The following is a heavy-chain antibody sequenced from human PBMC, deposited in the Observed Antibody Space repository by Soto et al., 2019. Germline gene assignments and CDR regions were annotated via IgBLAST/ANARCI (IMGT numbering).Heavy chain of an antibody. D-gene: IGHD3-22*01. CDR3: ARHQDYYDSSGYFDY. V-gene: IGHV4-39*01. Sequence: SETLSLTCTVSGGSISSRSFYWGWIRQPPGKGLEWIGSIYHSGSTYYNPSLKSRVTISIDTSKNQFSLRLSSVTAADTAVYYCARHQDYYDSSGYFDYWGQGTVVT. CDR1: GGSISSRSFY. J-gene: IGHJ4*02. CDR2: IYHSGST.